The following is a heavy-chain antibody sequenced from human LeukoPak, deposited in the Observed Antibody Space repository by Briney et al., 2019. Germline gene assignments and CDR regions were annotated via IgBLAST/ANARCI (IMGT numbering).Heavy chain of an antibody. CDR1: GFTVSSNY. CDR3: ARDGAVLTGYYDY. V-gene: IGHV3-66*01. D-gene: IGHD3-9*01. Sequence: PGGSLRLSCAASGFTVSSNYLSWVRQAPGKGLEWVSTIYSGGSTYYADSVTSRFTISRDNSKNTLYLQMNSLRAEDTAVYYCARDGAVLTGYYDYWGQGTLVTVSS. J-gene: IGHJ4*02. CDR2: IYSGGST.